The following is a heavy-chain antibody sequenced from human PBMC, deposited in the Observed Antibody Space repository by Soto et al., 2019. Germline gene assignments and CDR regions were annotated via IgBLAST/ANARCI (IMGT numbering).Heavy chain of an antibody. CDR3: ARSSYYDSSGHAFDI. CDR1: GFNFSSYD. J-gene: IGHJ3*02. Sequence: GGSLRLSCAASGFNFSSYDMHWVRQATGKGLEWVSAIGTAGDTYYPGSVKGRFTISRENAKNSLYLQMNSLRAGDTAVYYCARSSYYDSSGHAFDIWGQGTMVTV. CDR2: IGTAGDT. V-gene: IGHV3-13*01. D-gene: IGHD3-22*01.